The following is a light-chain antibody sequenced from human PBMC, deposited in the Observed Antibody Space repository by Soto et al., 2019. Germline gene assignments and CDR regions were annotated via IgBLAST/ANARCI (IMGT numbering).Light chain of an antibody. CDR1: SSDVGGYNY. CDR2: EVS. CDR3: SSYTTRSSSV. V-gene: IGLV2-14*01. J-gene: IGLJ1*01. Sequence: QSVLTQPASVSGSPGQSITISCTGTSSDVGGYNYVSWYQQHPGKAPKLMVYEVSNRPSGVSYRFSGSKSGNTASLTISGLQAEDEADYYCSSYTTRSSSVXGTGTKVTVL.